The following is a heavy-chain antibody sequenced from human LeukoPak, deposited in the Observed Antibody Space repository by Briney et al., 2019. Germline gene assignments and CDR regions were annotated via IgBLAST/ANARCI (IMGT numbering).Heavy chain of an antibody. V-gene: IGHV3-74*01. D-gene: IGHD1-26*01. J-gene: IGHJ4*02. CDR3: AKARVGLPTPLDY. CDR1: GFTFTNYW. CDR2: VDTDGTTT. Sequence: GGSLRLSCAASGFTFTNYWMHWVRQAPGKGLVWVSRVDTDGTTTTYADSVKGRFTISRDNSKNTLYLQMNSLRAEDTAVYYCAKARVGLPTPLDYWGQGTLVTVSS.